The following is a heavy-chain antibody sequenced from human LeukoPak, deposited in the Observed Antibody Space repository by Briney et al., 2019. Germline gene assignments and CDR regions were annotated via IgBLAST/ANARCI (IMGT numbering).Heavy chain of an antibody. CDR2: IYPGDSDT. Sequence: GESLKISCKGSGYSFTSYWIGWVRQMPGKGVEWMGIIYPGDSDTRYSPSFQGQVTISADKSISTAYLQWSSLKASDTAMYYCARLYYYDSSGYLGNYFDYWGQGTLVTVSS. CDR3: ARLYYYDSSGYLGNYFDY. J-gene: IGHJ4*02. D-gene: IGHD3-22*01. V-gene: IGHV5-51*01. CDR1: GYSFTSYW.